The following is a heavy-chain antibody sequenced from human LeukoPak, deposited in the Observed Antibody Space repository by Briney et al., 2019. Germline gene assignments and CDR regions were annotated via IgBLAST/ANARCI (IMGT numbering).Heavy chain of an antibody. CDR2: INHSGST. D-gene: IGHD6-6*01. J-gene: IGHJ4*02. V-gene: IGHV4-34*01. Sequence: SETLSLTCADYGGSFSGYYWSWIRQPPGKGLEWIGEINHSGSTNYNPSLKSRVTISVDTSKNQFSLKLSSVTAADTAVYYCATRSYSSSSEFDYWGQGTLVTVSS. CDR1: GGSFSGYY. CDR3: ATRSYSSSSEFDY.